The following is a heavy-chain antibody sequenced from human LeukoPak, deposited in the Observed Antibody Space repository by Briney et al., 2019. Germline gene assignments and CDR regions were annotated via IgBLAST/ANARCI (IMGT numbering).Heavy chain of an antibody. CDR1: GDSVSTNSAT. D-gene: IGHD7-27*01. CDR3: ARDQGLGRYAFDI. J-gene: IGHJ3*02. V-gene: IGHV6-1*01. CDR2: TYYRSKWYN. Sequence: SQTLSLTCAISGDSVSTNSATWNWIRQSPSRGLEWLGRTYYRSKWYNDYAVSVKSRITINPDTSKDQFSLQLNSVTPEDTAVYYCARDQGLGRYAFDIWGQGTMVTVSS.